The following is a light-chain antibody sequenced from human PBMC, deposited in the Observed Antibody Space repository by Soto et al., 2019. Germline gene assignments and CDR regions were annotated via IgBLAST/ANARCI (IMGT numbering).Light chain of an antibody. CDR2: GAS. V-gene: IGKV3-20*01. J-gene: IGKJ2*01. CDR3: QQYGSSPYT. Sequence: EIVLTQSPGTLSLSPGQRATLSCRASQSVTSNYLTWYQQKPGQAPRLLIYGASSRATGIPDRFSGSGSGTDFSLTISRLEHEDCAVYYWQQYGSSPYTFGQGTKLEIK. CDR1: QSVTSNY.